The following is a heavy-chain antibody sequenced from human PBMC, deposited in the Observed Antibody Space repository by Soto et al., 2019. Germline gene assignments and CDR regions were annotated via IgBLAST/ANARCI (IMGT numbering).Heavy chain of an antibody. J-gene: IGHJ4*02. D-gene: IGHD6-19*01. Sequence: GASVKVSCKASGYTFTDYYMHWVRQAPGQGLEWMGWINPNSGGTNYAQKFQGWVTMTRDTSISTAYMELSRLKSDDTAVYYCAREVVMAGTVRYYFDYWGQGTLVTVSS. CDR1: GYTFTDYY. V-gene: IGHV1-2*04. CDR2: INPNSGGT. CDR3: AREVVMAGTVRYYFDY.